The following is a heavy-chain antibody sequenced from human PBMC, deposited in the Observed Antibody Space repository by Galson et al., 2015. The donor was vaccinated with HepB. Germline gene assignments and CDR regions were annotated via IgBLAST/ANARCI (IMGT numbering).Heavy chain of an antibody. D-gene: IGHD6-19*01. Sequence: SVKVSCKASGYTFNSYAMHWVRQAPGQRLEWMGWINAGNGNTKYSQKFQGRVTMTRDTSASTAYMELSSLRSEDTAVYYCAIIAVAGTPLGYWGQGTLVTVSS. CDR3: AIIAVAGTPLGY. J-gene: IGHJ4*02. CDR1: GYTFNSYA. V-gene: IGHV1-3*01. CDR2: INAGNGNT.